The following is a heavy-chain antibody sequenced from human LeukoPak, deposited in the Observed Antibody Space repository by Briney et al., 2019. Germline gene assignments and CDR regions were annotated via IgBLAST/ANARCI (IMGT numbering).Heavy chain of an antibody. Sequence: SETLSLTCTVSGGSISNSNYYWGWIRQPTGKGLEWIGSMYYGGNTYYNPSLKSRVTISVDTSQNQFSLSLSSVTAADTAVYYCARHVAGKDYWGQGTLVTVSS. V-gene: IGHV4-39*01. D-gene: IGHD1-14*01. CDR2: MYYGGNT. J-gene: IGHJ4*02. CDR3: ARHVAGKDY. CDR1: GGSISNSNYY.